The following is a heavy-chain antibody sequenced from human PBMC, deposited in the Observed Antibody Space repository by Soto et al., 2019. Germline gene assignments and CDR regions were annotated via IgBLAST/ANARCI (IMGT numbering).Heavy chain of an antibody. CDR2: IKSKTDGGTT. J-gene: IGHJ5*02. V-gene: IGHV3-15*01. D-gene: IGHD6-19*01. Sequence: GGSLRLSCAASGFTFSNAWMSWVRQAPGKGLEWVGRIKSKTDGGTTDYAAPVKGRFTISRDDSKNTLYLQMNSLKTEDTAVYYCTTGLGSSGWYGVSMRPHNWFDPWGQGTLVTVSS. CDR3: TTGLGSSGWYGVSMRPHNWFDP. CDR1: GFTFSNAW.